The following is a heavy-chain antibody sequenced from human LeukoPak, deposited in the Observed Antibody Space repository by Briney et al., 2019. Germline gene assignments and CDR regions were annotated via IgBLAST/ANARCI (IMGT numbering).Heavy chain of an antibody. D-gene: IGHD5-18*01. Sequence: GGPLRLSGAASGFTFSSYAMSWVGQAPGKGRKGVSAISGSGGSTYYADSVKGRFTISRDNSKNTLYLQMNSLRAEDTAVYYCAKGYSYGYVSDYWGQGTLVTVSS. CDR3: AKGYSYGYVSDY. CDR2: ISGSGGST. J-gene: IGHJ4*02. V-gene: IGHV3-23*01. CDR1: GFTFSSYA.